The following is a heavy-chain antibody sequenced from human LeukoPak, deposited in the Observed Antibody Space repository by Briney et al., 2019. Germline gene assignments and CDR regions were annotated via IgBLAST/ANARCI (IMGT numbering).Heavy chain of an antibody. V-gene: IGHV3-9*01. D-gene: IGHD6-13*01. CDR1: GFTFDDYA. Sequence: PGGSLRLSCAASGFTFDDYAMHWVRQAPGKGLEWVSGISWNSGSIGYADSVKGRFTISGDNAKNSLYLQMNSLRAEDTALYYCAKDIGGRQQPGFYYYYGMDVWGQGTTVTVSS. J-gene: IGHJ6*02. CDR2: ISWNSGSI. CDR3: AKDIGGRQQPGFYYYYGMDV.